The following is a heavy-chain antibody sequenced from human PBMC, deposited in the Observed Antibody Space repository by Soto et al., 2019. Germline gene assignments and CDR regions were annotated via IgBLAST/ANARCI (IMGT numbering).Heavy chain of an antibody. CDR3: ARGAPVRFDP. V-gene: IGHV4-30-2*01. J-gene: IGHJ5*02. CDR1: GGSISSGGYS. Sequence: QLQLQESGSGLVKPSQTLSLTCAVSGGSISSGGYSWSWFRQPPGKGLEWIGYSYHSGSTYYNPSRKSRVTISVDRTKNQLSLKLSAVTAADTAVYYCARGAPVRFDPWGQGTLVTVSS. D-gene: IGHD2-8*01. CDR2: SYHSGST.